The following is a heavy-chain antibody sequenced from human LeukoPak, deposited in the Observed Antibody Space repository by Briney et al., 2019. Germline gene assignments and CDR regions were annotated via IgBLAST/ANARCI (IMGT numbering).Heavy chain of an antibody. V-gene: IGHV4-34*01. Sequence: SETLSLTCAVYGGSFSGYYWSWIRQPPGKGLEWIGEINHSGSTNYNPSLKSRVTISVDTSKNQFSLKLSSVTAADTAVYYCARARPRTPFDYWGQGTLLTVSS. CDR1: GGSFSGYY. J-gene: IGHJ4*02. CDR2: INHSGST. D-gene: IGHD6-6*01. CDR3: ARARPRTPFDY.